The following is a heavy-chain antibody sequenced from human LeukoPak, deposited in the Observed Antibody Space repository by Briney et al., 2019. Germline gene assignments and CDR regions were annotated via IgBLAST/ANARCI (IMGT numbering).Heavy chain of an antibody. CDR1: GVTFSSYW. CDR3: AREGRVSGYDFDC. V-gene: IGHV3-74*03. CDR2: INSDGSSI. D-gene: IGHD5-12*01. J-gene: IGHJ4*02. Sequence: PGGSPRLSCAASGVTFSSYWMHWGRQAPGKGLVWVSRINSDGSSITYADSVKARFTISRDNAKNTLYLQMNSLRVEDTAVYYCAREGRVSGYDFDCWGQGTLVNVSS.